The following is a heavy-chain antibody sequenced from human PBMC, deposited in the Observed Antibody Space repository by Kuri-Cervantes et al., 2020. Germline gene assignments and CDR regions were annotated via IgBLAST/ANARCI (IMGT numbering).Heavy chain of an antibody. J-gene: IGHJ1*01. Sequence: GSLRLSCTVSGGSISSSSYYWGWIRQPPGKGLEWIGSIYHSGSTYYNPSLKSRVTISVDTSKNQFSLKLSSVTAADTAVYYCARQHLVRSGYYPEYFQHWGQGTLVTVSS. CDR2: IYHSGST. D-gene: IGHD3-3*01. V-gene: IGHV4-39*01. CDR1: GGSISSSSYY. CDR3: ARQHLVRSGYYPEYFQH.